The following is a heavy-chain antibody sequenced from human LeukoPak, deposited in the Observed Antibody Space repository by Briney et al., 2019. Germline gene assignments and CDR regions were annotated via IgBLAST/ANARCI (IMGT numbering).Heavy chain of an antibody. J-gene: IGHJ6*03. V-gene: IGHV3-20*01. CDR3: ARARNPNYYYFYMDV. Sequence: GGSLRLSCAASGFTFDDYAMSWVRQVPGKGLEWVSGVNWNGGTTGYADSVRGRFTISRDKAKNSLYLQMNSLRVEDTAVYRCARARNPNYYYFYMDVWGKGTTVTIS. D-gene: IGHD1-14*01. CDR1: GFTFDDYA. CDR2: VNWNGGTT.